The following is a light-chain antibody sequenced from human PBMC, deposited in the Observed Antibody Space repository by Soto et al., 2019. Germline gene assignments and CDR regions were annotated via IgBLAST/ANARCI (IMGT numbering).Light chain of an antibody. V-gene: IGKV3-20*01. CDR2: GVS. CDR3: QQYGSSPRT. Sequence: EIVLTHSPGTLSLSTGERATLSCRASQSVSSTFLAWYQQKPGQAPRLLIFGVSNRATGIPDRFSGSGSGTDFTLTISRLEPEDFAVYYCQQYGSSPRTFGQGTKVDIK. J-gene: IGKJ1*01. CDR1: QSVSSTF.